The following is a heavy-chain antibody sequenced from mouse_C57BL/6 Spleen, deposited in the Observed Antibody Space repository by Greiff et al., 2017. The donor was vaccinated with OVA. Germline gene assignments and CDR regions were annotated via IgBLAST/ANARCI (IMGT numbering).Heavy chain of an antibody. CDR1: GYSFTGYY. D-gene: IGHD4-1*02. CDR3: ARRRTNWDLWYFDV. J-gene: IGHJ1*03. V-gene: IGHV1-42*01. Sequence: VQLQQSGPELVKPGASVKISCKASGYSFTGYYMNWVKQSPEKSLEWIREINPSTGGTTYNQKFKAKATLTVDKSSSTAYMQLKSLTSEDSAVYYCARRRTNWDLWYFDVWGTGTTVTVSS. CDR2: INPSTGGT.